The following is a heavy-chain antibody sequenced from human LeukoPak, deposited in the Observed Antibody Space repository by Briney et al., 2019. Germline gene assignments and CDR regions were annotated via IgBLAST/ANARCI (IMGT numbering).Heavy chain of an antibody. CDR3: ARDVRFLEWLFTYYYYGVDV. CDR2: ISAYNGNT. D-gene: IGHD3-3*01. V-gene: IGHV1-18*01. CDR1: GYTFTSYG. J-gene: IGHJ6*02. Sequence: ASVKVSCKASGYTFTSYGISWVRQAPGQGLEWMGWISAYNGNTNYAQKLQGRVTMTTDTSTSTAYMELRSLRSDDTAVYYCARDVRFLEWLFTYYYYGVDVWGQGTTVTVSS.